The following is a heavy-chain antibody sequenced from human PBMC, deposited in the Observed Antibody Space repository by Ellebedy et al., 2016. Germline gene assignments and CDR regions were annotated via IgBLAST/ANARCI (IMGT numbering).Heavy chain of an antibody. CDR1: GGSFTNYV. CDR3: ARLDAITDSVS. Sequence: SVKVSCKASGGSFTNYVITWVRQAPGQGLEWMGGIIPMFGTTNYAQKIQGRVTITADESTGTSNMVLNSLRSEDTAMYYCARLDAITDSVSWGHGTLVTVSS. J-gene: IGHJ5*01. V-gene: IGHV1-69*13. CDR2: IIPMFGTT. D-gene: IGHD5-24*01.